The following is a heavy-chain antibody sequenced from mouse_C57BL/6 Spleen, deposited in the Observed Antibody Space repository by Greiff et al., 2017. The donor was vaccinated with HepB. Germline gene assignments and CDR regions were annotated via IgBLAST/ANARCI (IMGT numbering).Heavy chain of an antibody. D-gene: IGHD2-13*01. V-gene: IGHV10-1*01. CDR1: GFSFNTYA. CDR3: VRHRCDRLYAMDY. Sequence: EVQLVESGGGLVQPKGSLKFSCVAFGFSFNTYAMNWVRQAPGKGLEWVARIRSKSNNYATYYADSVKDSFTISRDDSESMLYRQMNNLKTDDTAMYYCVRHRCDRLYAMDYWGQGTSVTVSS. J-gene: IGHJ4*01. CDR2: IRSKSNNYAT.